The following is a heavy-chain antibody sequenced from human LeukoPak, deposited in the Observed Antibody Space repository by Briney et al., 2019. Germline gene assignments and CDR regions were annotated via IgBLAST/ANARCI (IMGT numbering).Heavy chain of an antibody. CDR3: ARDLEGYSWAFDY. Sequence: GGSLRLSCAASGFTLSDYYMSWIRQAPGKGLEWVSYISSSGSTIYYADSVKGRFTISRDNAKNSLYLQMNSLRAEDTAVYYCARDLEGYSWAFDYWGQGTLVTVSS. D-gene: IGHD5-18*01. J-gene: IGHJ4*02. CDR2: ISSSGSTI. V-gene: IGHV3-11*01. CDR1: GFTLSDYY.